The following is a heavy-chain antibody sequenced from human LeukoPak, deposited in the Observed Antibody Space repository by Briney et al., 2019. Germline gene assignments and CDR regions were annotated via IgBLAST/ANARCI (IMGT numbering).Heavy chain of an antibody. CDR2: IYYSGST. Sequence: SETLSLTCTVSGGSISSGGYYWSWIRQYPGKGLEWIGYIYYSGSTNYNPSLKSRVTISVDTSKNQFSLKLRSVTAADTAVYYCARGMVTCGSGGSCSYYMDVWGKGTTVTVSS. D-gene: IGHD2-15*01. J-gene: IGHJ6*03. V-gene: IGHV4-61*08. CDR3: ARGMVTCGSGGSCSYYMDV. CDR1: GGSISSGGYY.